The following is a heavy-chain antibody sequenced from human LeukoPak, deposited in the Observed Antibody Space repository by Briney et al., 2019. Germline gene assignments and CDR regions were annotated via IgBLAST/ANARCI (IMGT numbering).Heavy chain of an antibody. J-gene: IGHJ3*02. CDR2: SRDSGAST. CDR3: AKAGRSGWYPGWPFDI. Sequence: PGVSLRLSCAASGFTVLTYAMSWVRQAPGKGLQWVSVSRDSGASTYYADSVKGRFTISRDNSKNTLYLQMNSLRAEDTAVYYCAKAGRSGWYPGWPFDIWGQGTMVTVSS. V-gene: IGHV3-23*01. CDR1: GFTVLTYA. D-gene: IGHD6-19*01.